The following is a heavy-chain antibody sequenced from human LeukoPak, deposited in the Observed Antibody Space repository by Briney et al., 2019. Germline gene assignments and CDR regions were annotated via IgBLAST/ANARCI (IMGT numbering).Heavy chain of an antibody. D-gene: IGHD6-19*01. CDR3: AKDLIAVAGQIDY. Sequence: PSETLSLTCTVSGGSISSYYWSWIRQPPGKGLEWIGYIYYSGSTNYNPSLKSRVTISVDTSKNQFSLKLSSVTAADTAVYYCAKDLIAVAGQIDYWGQGTLVTVSS. V-gene: IGHV4-59*12. J-gene: IGHJ4*02. CDR2: IYYSGST. CDR1: GGSISSYY.